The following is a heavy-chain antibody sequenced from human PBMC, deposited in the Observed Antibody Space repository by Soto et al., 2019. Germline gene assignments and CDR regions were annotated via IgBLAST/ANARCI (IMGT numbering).Heavy chain of an antibody. V-gene: IGHV4-30-4*01. J-gene: IGHJ6*02. CDR1: CGSISSGDYY. Sequence: SETLSLTCTVSCGSISSGDYYWSWIRQPPGKGLEWIGYIYYSGSTYYNPSLKSRVTISVDTSKNQFSLKLSSVTAADTAVYYCARDNILGILYGGMDVWGQGTTVTVSS. CDR2: IYYSGST. D-gene: IGHD3-3*01. CDR3: ARDNILGILYGGMDV.